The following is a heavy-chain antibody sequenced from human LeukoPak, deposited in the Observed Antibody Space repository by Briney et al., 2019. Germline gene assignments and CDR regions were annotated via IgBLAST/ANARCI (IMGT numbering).Heavy chain of an antibody. Sequence: PGGSVRLSCAASGFTFSSYSMNWVRQAPGKGLEWVSSISSSSSYIYYADSVKGRFTISRDNAKNSLFLQMDSLRAEDTAVYYCARGKLGSGWYEDLFDYWGQGTLVTVSS. J-gene: IGHJ4*02. V-gene: IGHV3-21*01. D-gene: IGHD6-19*01. CDR3: ARGKLGSGWYEDLFDY. CDR1: GFTFSSYS. CDR2: ISSSSSYI.